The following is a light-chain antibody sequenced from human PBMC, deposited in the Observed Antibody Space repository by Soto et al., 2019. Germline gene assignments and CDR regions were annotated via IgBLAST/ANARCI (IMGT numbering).Light chain of an antibody. CDR1: QAIRNN. Sequence: DIQMTQSPSSLSASVGDRVTITCRASQAIRNNLAWYQQKPGKAPKLLMYAASTLHSGVPSRFSGSGSGTDFTLTISSLQPEDVATYYCRIYNSANPLTFGGGTKVEI. J-gene: IGKJ4*01. V-gene: IGKV1-27*01. CDR2: AAS. CDR3: RIYNSANPLT.